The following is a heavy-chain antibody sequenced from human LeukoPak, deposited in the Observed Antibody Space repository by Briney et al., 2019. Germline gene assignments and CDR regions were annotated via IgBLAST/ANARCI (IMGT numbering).Heavy chain of an antibody. CDR3: VIREPLGATLDPLYSLDY. V-gene: IGHV3-64D*06. CDR1: GFTFSSYA. Sequence: PGGSLRLSCLASGFTFSSYAMHWVRQAPGKGLEYVSAISSNGGSTYYADSVKGRFTISRDTSKNTLYLQMSSLRAADTAVYYCVIREPLGATLDPLYSLDYWGQGTLVTVSS. CDR2: ISSNGGST. D-gene: IGHD1-26*01. J-gene: IGHJ4*02.